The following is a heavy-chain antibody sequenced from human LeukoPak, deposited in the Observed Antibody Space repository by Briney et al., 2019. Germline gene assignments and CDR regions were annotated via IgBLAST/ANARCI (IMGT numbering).Heavy chain of an antibody. V-gene: IGHV3-21*01. Sequence: PGGFLRLSCAASGFTFSSYSMNWVRQAPGKGLEWVSSISSSSYIYYADSVKGRFTISRDDAKNSLYLQMNSLRAEDTAVYYCARDLDYGGEPEYFQHWGQGTLVTVSS. CDR3: ARDLDYGGEPEYFQH. D-gene: IGHD4-23*01. CDR2: ISSSSYI. CDR1: GFTFSSYS. J-gene: IGHJ1*01.